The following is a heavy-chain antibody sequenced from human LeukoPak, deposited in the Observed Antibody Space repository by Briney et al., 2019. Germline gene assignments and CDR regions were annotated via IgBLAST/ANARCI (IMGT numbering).Heavy chain of an antibody. CDR2: IWYDGSNK. V-gene: IGHV3-33*01. CDR3: ARDSHDIYDILTGWTDYFDY. J-gene: IGHJ4*02. CDR1: GFTFSSYG. D-gene: IGHD3-9*01. Sequence: GSLRLSCAASGFTFSSYGMHWVRQAPGKGLEWVAVIWYDGSNKYYADSVKGRFTISRDNSKNTLYLQMNSLRAEDTAVYYCARDSHDIYDILTGWTDYFDYWGQGTLVTVSS.